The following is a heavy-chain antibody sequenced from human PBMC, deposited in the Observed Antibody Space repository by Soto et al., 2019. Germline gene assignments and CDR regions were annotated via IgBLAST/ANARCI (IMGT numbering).Heavy chain of an antibody. D-gene: IGHD2-15*01. V-gene: IGHV3-66*01. CDR1: GFTVSSNY. CDR2: IYSGGNA. CDR3: ARARDGAYCTGSNCYGPQNCQH. Sequence: EVQLVESGGGLVQPEGSLRLSCAASGFTVSSNYMSWVRQAPGKGLGWVSVIYSGGNAYYADSVKGRFTISRDNSKNTLYLQMNSRRAEDTAVYYCARARDGAYCTGSNCYGPQNCQHWGQGTLVTVSS. J-gene: IGHJ1*01.